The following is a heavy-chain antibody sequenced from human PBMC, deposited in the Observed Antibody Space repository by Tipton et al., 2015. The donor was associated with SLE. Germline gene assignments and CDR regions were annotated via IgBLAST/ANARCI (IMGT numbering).Heavy chain of an antibody. Sequence: TLSLTCTVSGGSINTGGYYWSWIRQLPGKGLEWIGYIYYTGTTYYNPSVKSRVTISVDTSKNQFSLKLSSVTAADTAVYYCARRIGEAFEIWGQGTMVSVSS. CDR3: ARRIGEAFEI. J-gene: IGHJ3*02. CDR1: GGSINTGGYY. D-gene: IGHD3-10*01. CDR2: IYYTGTT. V-gene: IGHV4-31*03.